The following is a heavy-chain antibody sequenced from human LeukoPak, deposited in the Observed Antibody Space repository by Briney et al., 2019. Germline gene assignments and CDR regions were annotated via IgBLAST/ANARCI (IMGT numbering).Heavy chain of an antibody. Sequence: PSETLSLTCTVSGGSISSSSYYWGWIRQPPGKGLEWIGSIYYSGSTYYNPSLKSRVTISVDTSKNQFSLKLSSVTAADTAVYYCARGGIGWDSSGWYLYYFDYWGQGTLVTVSS. V-gene: IGHV4-39*01. CDR2: IYYSGST. D-gene: IGHD6-19*01. CDR3: ARGGIGWDSSGWYLYYFDY. J-gene: IGHJ4*02. CDR1: GGSISSSSYY.